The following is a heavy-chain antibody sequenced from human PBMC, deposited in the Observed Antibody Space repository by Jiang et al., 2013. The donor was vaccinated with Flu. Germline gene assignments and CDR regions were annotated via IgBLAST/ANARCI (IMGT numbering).Heavy chain of an antibody. V-gene: IGHV4-4*07. J-gene: IGHJ4*02. Sequence: GSGLVKPSETLSLTCTVSHGAINSYYWSWIRQPAGQGLEWIGRIYPSGRTNYSPSLNSRISIALDTSKTRFSLTLKSVTAADSAVYFCARGVGDVLTGFHFDTWGQGILVTVSS. D-gene: IGHD3-9*01. CDR3: ARGVGDVLTGFHFDT. CDR2: IYPSGRT. CDR1: HGAINSYY.